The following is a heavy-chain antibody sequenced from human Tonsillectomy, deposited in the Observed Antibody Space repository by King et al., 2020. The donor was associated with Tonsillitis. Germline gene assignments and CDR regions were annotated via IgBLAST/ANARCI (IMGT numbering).Heavy chain of an antibody. CDR2: ITGDGSIT. D-gene: IGHD6-19*01. CDR1: VFTFISYF. J-gene: IGHJ2*01. CDR3: ARGTSSGYYWYFDL. Sequence: VQLVESGGGLVQPGGSLRLSCAASVFTFISYFMHLVRQAPGKGLVWVSRITGDGSITDSAESLRGRFTISSANATNTLYLQMNSLRAEDTAVYYCARGTSSGYYWYFDLWGRGTLVTVSS. V-gene: IGHV3-74*01.